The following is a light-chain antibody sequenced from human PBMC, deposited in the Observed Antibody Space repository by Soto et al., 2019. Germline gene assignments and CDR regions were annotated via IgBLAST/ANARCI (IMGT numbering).Light chain of an antibody. CDR3: ASYTRTTTLV. CDR2: DVN. V-gene: IGLV2-14*01. CDR1: ISDIGGYNF. J-gene: IGLJ2*01. Sequence: QSVLTQPASVSGSPGQSITISCTGTISDIGGYNFISWYQHHPGKAPKLVIYDVNNRPSGISYRCSGSKSGNTASLTISGLQAEDEADYYCASYTRTTTLVFGGGTKLTVL.